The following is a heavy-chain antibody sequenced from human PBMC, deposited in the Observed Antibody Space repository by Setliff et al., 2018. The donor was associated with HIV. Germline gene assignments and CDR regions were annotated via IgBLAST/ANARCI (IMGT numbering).Heavy chain of an antibody. CDR3: ARGKHNSGWYDVHYYFDN. CDR1: GYTFLSYG. D-gene: IGHD6-19*01. J-gene: IGHJ4*02. CDR2: ISTYNRDT. V-gene: IGHV1-18*01. Sequence: ASVKVSCKVSGYTFLSYGISWVRQAPGQGLEWMGWISTYNRDTNSAQKFEDRLSLSTNSSTSTAYMELRSLRSDDTAIYYCARGKHNSGWYDVHYYFDNRGQGTLVTVSS.